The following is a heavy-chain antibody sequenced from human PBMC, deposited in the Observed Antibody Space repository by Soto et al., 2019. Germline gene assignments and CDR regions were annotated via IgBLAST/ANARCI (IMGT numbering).Heavy chain of an antibody. J-gene: IGHJ5*02. CDR2: ISAYNGNT. CDR1: GYTITSCG. V-gene: IGHV1-18*01. Sequence: ASVELCCKESGYTITSCGISWVRQATRQRLEWMGWISAYNGNTNYAQKLQGRVTMTTDTSTSTAYMELRSLRSDDTAVYYCARDGDISVVVVAGWFDPWGQGTLVTVSS. D-gene: IGHD2-15*01. CDR3: ARDGDISVVVVAGWFDP.